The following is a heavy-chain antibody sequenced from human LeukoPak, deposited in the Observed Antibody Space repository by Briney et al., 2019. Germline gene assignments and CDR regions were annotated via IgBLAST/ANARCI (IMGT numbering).Heavy chain of an antibody. V-gene: IGHV3-33*01. Sequence: GKSLRLSCAASGFIFTSHGIHWVRQAPGKGLEWVAVIWFDGSNQFYADSVKGRFTISRDNSKNTLYLQMNSLRAEDTAVYYCARGPYSSTWYYFEYWGQGTLVTVSS. CDR1: GFIFTSHG. CDR3: ARGPYSSTWYYFEY. J-gene: IGHJ4*02. D-gene: IGHD6-13*01. CDR2: IWFDGSNQ.